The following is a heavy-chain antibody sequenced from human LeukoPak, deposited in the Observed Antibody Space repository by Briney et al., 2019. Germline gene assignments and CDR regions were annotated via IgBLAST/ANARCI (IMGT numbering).Heavy chain of an antibody. D-gene: IGHD2-15*01. V-gene: IGHV4-30-4*08. CDR3: ARGRDKWVVSWFDP. CDR2: IYYSGST. J-gene: IGHJ5*02. CDR1: GGSISSGDYY. Sequence: KTSETLSLTCTVSGGSISSGDYYWSWIRQPPGKGLEWIGYIYYSGSTYYNPTLKSRVTISVDTSRNQFSLKLSSVTAADTAVYYCARGRDKWVVSWFDPWGQGTLVTVSS.